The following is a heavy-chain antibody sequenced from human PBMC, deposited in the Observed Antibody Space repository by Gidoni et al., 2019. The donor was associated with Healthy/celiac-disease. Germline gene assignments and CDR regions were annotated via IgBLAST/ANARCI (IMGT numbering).Heavy chain of an antibody. CDR2: VIPIFGTA. J-gene: IGHJ4*02. CDR3: ARGTPMTTVNLYYFDY. D-gene: IGHD4-17*01. V-gene: IGHV1-69*01. CDR1: GGTFSRYA. Sequence: QVQLVQSGAEVKKPGPSVTVYCKASGGTFSRYASSWVRQAPGQGLEWMGGVIPIFGTANYAQKFQVRVTITADESTSTAYMELSSLRSEDTAVYYCARGTPMTTVNLYYFDYWGQGTLVTVSS.